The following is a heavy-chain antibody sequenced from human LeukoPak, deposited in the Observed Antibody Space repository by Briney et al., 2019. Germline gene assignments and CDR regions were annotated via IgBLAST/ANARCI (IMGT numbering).Heavy chain of an antibody. D-gene: IGHD5-18*01. V-gene: IGHV3-33*01. CDR2: IWYDGSNK. Sequence: GGSLRLSCAASGFTFSTYAMHWVRQAPGKGLEWVAVIWYDGSNKYYGDSVKGRLTISRDNSKNTLYLQMNSLRAEDTAVYYCASARGSSYGSLGDWGQGTLVTVSS. CDR1: GFTFSTYA. J-gene: IGHJ4*02. CDR3: ASARGSSYGSLGD.